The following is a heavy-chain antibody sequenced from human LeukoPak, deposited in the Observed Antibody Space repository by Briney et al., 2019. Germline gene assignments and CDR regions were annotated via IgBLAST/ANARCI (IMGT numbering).Heavy chain of an antibody. CDR3: ARALGAFDI. V-gene: IGHV4-34*01. CDR2: ISQSGST. J-gene: IGHJ3*02. Sequence: PGGSLRLSCAASGFTFSSYAMSWVRQAPGKGLEWIGEISQSGSTNYNPSLKSRVNISLDTSENQFSLKLSSVTAADTAVYYCARALGAFDIWGQGTMVTVSS. CDR1: GFTFSSYA.